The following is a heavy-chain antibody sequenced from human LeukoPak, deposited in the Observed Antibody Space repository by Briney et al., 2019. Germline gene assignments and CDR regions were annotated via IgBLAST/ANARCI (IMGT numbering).Heavy chain of an antibody. CDR3: ARDIVRGEDAFDI. V-gene: IGHV4-39*07. J-gene: IGHJ3*02. CDR1: GGSISSSSYY. Sequence: SETLSLTCTVSGGSISSSSYYWGWIRQPPGKGLEWIGTIHDSGSTYYNPSLKSRVTISVDTSKNQFSLKLTSVTAADTAVYYCARDIVRGEDAFDIWGQGTMVTVSS. CDR2: IHDSGST. D-gene: IGHD3-10*01.